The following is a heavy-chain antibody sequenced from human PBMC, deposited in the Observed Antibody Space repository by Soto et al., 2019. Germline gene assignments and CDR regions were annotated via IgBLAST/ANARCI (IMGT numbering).Heavy chain of an antibody. CDR3: AWGDRGMDV. D-gene: IGHD3-16*01. CDR2: IDPNSGGT. CDR1: VYTLTDYY. J-gene: IGHJ6*02. V-gene: IGHV1-2*02. Sequence: VASVKVSCKASVYTLTDYYMHWVRRAPGQGLEWMGWIDPNSGGTNYAQKFQGRVTMTRDTSISTAYMELSRVRSDDTAVYCCAWGDRGMDVWGQGTTVTVSS.